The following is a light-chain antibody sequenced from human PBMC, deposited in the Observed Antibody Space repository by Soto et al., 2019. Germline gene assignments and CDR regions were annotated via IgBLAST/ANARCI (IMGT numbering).Light chain of an antibody. CDR3: CSYAGNYPYV. J-gene: IGLJ1*01. Sequence: QSALTQPRSVSGSPGQSVTISCTGTSSDVGGYKYASWYQHHPGKAPKLMIYDVSERPSGVPDRFSGSKSGNTASLTISGLQAEDEADYYCCSYAGNYPYVFGTGTKVTVL. V-gene: IGLV2-11*01. CDR2: DVS. CDR1: SSDVGGYKY.